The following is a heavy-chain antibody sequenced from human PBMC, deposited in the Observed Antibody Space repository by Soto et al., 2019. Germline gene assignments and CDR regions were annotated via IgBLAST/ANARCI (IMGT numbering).Heavy chain of an antibody. CDR3: ARVYDILTGQSPHLIFDY. CDR2: IIPIFGTA. D-gene: IGHD3-9*01. Sequence: QVQLVQSGAEVKKPGSSVKVSCKASGGTFSSYAISWVRQAPGQGLEWMGGIIPIFGTANYAQKFQGRVTITADESTSTAYMELSSLRSEDTAVYYCARVYDILTGQSPHLIFDYWGQGPLVTVSS. V-gene: IGHV1-69*01. J-gene: IGHJ4*02. CDR1: GGTFSSYA.